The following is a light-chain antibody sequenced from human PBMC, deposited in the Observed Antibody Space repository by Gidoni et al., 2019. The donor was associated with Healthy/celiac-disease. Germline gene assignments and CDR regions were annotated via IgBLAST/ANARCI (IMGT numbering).Light chain of an antibody. CDR1: QSVSSY. CDR2: DAS. J-gene: IGKJ1*01. Sequence: ELVLTQSPATLSLSPWERATLSCRASQSVSSYLAWYQQKPGQAPRLLIYDASNRATGIPARFSGSGSGTDFTLTISSLEPEDFAVYYCQQRSNWPPVFGQGTKVEIK. V-gene: IGKV3-11*01. CDR3: QQRSNWPPV.